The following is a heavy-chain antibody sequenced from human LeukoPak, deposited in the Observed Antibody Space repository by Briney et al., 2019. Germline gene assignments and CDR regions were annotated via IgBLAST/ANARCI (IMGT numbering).Heavy chain of an antibody. CDR3: ARETIVAAGKGFDP. D-gene: IGHD6-13*01. Sequence: GGSLRLSCAASDFTFSTYAMNWVRQAPGKGLEWVSSIVKGRFTISRDNAKKSLYLQMNSLRAEDTAVYYCARETIVAAGKGFDPWGQGTLVTVSS. V-gene: IGHV3-21*01. J-gene: IGHJ5*02. CDR1: DFTFSTYA. CDR2: I.